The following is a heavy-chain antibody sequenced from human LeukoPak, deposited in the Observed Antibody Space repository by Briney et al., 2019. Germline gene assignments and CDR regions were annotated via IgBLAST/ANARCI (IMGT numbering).Heavy chain of an antibody. V-gene: IGHV4-34*01. J-gene: IGHJ4*02. CDR3: ASTSGANWNYPYYFDY. Sequence: SEILSLTCAVYGGSFSGYYWSWIRQPPGKGLEWIGEINHSGSTNYNPSLKSRVTISVDTSKNQFSLKLSSVTAADTAVYYCASTSGANWNYPYYFDYWGQGTLVTVSS. D-gene: IGHD1-7*01. CDR2: INHSGST. CDR1: GGSFSGYY.